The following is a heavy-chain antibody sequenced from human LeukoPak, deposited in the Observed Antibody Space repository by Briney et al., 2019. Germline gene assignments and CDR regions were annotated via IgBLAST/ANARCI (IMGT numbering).Heavy chain of an antibody. CDR3: ARDGVAPGIYFDY. CDR2: IKPDGSEK. J-gene: IGHJ4*02. V-gene: IGHV3-7*01. CDR1: GFTFSSYA. Sequence: GGSLRLSCAASGFTFSSYAMTWVRQAPGKGLEWVAHIKPDGSEKYYVDSVKGRFTISRDNAKNSLYLQINSLRAEDTAVYYCARDGVAPGIYFDYWGQGTLVTVSS. D-gene: IGHD2-2*01.